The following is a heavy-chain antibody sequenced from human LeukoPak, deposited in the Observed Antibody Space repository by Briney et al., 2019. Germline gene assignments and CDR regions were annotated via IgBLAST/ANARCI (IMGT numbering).Heavy chain of an antibody. CDR2: MNPNSGNT. V-gene: IGHV1-8*01. Sequence: ASVKVSCKASGYTFTSYDINWARQATGQGLEWMGWMNPNSGNTGYAQKFQGRVTMTRNTSISTAYMELSSLRSEDTAVYYCARRDYDFWSGYYYYFDYWGQGTLVTVSS. CDR3: ARRDYDFWSGYYYYFDY. J-gene: IGHJ4*02. CDR1: GYTFTSYD. D-gene: IGHD3-3*01.